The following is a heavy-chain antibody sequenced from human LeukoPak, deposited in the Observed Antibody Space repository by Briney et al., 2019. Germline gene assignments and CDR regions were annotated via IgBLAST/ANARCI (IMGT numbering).Heavy chain of an antibody. V-gene: IGHV1-2*02. CDR2: VNPNSGDT. Sequence: ASVKVSCKASGYSFTAYYMHWVRQAPGQGLEWMGCVNPNSGDTNYAQKFQGSVTMTRDTSISTVYMELSRLRSDDTAVYYCARASGSYWWFDSWGQGTLVTVSS. CDR1: GYSFTAYY. CDR3: ARASGSYWWFDS. J-gene: IGHJ5*01. D-gene: IGHD1-26*01.